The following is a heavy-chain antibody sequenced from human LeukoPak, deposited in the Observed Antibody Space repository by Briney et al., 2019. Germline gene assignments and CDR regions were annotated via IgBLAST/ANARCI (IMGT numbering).Heavy chain of an antibody. CDR2: ISSSSSYI. CDR1: GFTFSNYS. D-gene: IGHD3-10*01. J-gene: IGHJ6*04. CDR3: ARIWFGELRVGMDV. Sequence: GGSLRLSCAASGFTFSNYSMNWVRQAPGKGLEGVSSISSSSSYISYADSVKGRFTISRDNAKNSLYLQMNSLGAEDTAVYYCARIWFGELRVGMDVWGKGTTVTVSS. V-gene: IGHV3-21*01.